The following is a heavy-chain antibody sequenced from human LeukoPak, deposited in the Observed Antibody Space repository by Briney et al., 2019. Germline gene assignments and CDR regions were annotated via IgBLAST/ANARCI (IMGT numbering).Heavy chain of an antibody. CDR3: ARSYYYDSSGYPIGAFDI. CDR1: GGSISSGGYS. CDR2: IYHSGST. Sequence: PSETLSLTCTVSGGSISSGGYSWSWIRQPPGKGLEWIGYIYHSGSTYYNPSLKSRVTISVDRSKNQFSLKLSSVTAADTAVYYCARSYYYDSSGYPIGAFDIWGQGTMVTVSS. J-gene: IGHJ3*02. V-gene: IGHV4-30-2*01. D-gene: IGHD3-22*01.